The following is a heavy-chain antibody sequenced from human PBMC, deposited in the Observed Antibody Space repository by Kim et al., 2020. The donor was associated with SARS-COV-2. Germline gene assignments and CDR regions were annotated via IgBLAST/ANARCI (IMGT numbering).Heavy chain of an antibody. CDR1: GFTFSSYS. Sequence: GGSLRLSCAASGFTFSSYSMNWVRQAPGKGLEWVSSISSSSSYIYYADSVKGRFTISRDNAKNSLYLQMNSLRAEDTAVYYCARAPGSSGSYYKGDYYYYGMDVWGQGTTVTVSS. CDR2: ISSSSSYI. J-gene: IGHJ6*02. CDR3: ARAPGSSGSYYKGDYYYYGMDV. V-gene: IGHV3-21*01. D-gene: IGHD3-10*01.